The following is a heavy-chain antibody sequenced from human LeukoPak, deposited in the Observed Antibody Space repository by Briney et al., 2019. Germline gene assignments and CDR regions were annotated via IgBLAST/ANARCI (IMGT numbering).Heavy chain of an antibody. CDR3: ARGLYSSSSYDYYYYMDV. D-gene: IGHD6-6*01. CDR1: GGTFTSYA. V-gene: IGHV1-69*05. J-gene: IGHJ6*03. CDR2: IIPIFGTA. Sequence: APVKVSCKASGGTFTSYAISWVRQSPGQGLEWMGGIIPIFGTANYAQKFQGRVTITTDESTSTAYMELSSLRSEDTAVYYCARGLYSSSSYDYYYYMDVWGKGTTVTVSS.